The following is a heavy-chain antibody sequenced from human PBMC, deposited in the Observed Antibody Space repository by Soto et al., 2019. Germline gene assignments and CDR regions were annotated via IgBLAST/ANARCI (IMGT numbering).Heavy chain of an antibody. V-gene: IGHV6-1*01. CDR2: TYYRSKWYN. CDR1: GDRVSRNIAA. CDR3: ARVNAAAGTEWFDP. J-gene: IGHJ5*02. D-gene: IGHD6-13*01. Sequence: SQTLSLTCAISGDRVSRNIAAWNWIRPSPSRGLEWLGRTYYRSKWYNDYAVSVKSRITINPDTSKNQFSLQLNSVTPEDTAVYYCARVNAAAGTEWFDPWGQGTLVTVSS.